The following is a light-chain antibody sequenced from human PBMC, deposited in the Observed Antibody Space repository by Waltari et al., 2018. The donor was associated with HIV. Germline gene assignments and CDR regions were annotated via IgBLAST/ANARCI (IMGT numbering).Light chain of an antibody. CDR3: QVWDSSSDHVV. CDR2: DDS. Sequence: SYVLPQPPSVSVAPGQTARITRGGNHIGRKSVHWYQQKPGQAPVLVIYDDSDRPSGIPERFSGSNSGNTATLTISRVEAGDEADYYCQVWDSSSDHVVFGGGTKLTVL. V-gene: IGLV3-21*02. CDR1: HIGRKS. J-gene: IGLJ2*01.